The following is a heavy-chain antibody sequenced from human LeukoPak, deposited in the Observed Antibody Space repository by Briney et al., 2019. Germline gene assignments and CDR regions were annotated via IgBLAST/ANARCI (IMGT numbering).Heavy chain of an antibody. CDR1: GFTFSSYA. D-gene: IGHD3-16*01. J-gene: IGHJ3*02. V-gene: IGHV3-23*01. CDR3: AKDIYEALTSGEAFDI. CDR2: ISGSGGST. Sequence: PGGSLRLSCAASGFTFSSYAMSWVRQAPGKGLEWVSAISGSGGSTYYADSVKGRFTISRDNAKNSLYLQMNSLRAEDTALYYCAKDIYEALTSGEAFDIWGQGTMVTVSS.